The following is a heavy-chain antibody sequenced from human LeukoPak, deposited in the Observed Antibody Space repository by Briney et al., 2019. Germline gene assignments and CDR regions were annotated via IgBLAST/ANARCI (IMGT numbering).Heavy chain of an antibody. D-gene: IGHD2-21*02. V-gene: IGHV5-51*01. J-gene: IGHJ4*02. CDR2: IYPGDSDT. CDR3: ARHGESYCGGDCQIDY. CDR1: GYSFTSYW. Sequence: GESLKISCKGSGYSFTSYWIGWVRQMPGKGLEWVGIIYPGDSDTRYSPSFHGQVTISANKSISTGYLQWSSLKGSDTAMYYCARHGESYCGGDCQIDYWGQGTLVTVSS.